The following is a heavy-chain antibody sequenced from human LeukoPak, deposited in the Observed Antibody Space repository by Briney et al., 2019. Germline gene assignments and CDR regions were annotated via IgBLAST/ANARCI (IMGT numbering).Heavy chain of an antibody. Sequence: GGSLRLSCVASGFPFNTYEMKWVRQAPGKGLEWVSYIRIIGSTMKYADSVKGRFTISRDNAKNSLYLQMNSLRVEDTAVYYCARVGAYAAVNWWGQGTLVTVSS. CDR1: GFPFNTYE. D-gene: IGHD1-20*01. J-gene: IGHJ4*02. CDR3: ARVGAYAAVNW. V-gene: IGHV3-48*03. CDR2: IRIIGSTM.